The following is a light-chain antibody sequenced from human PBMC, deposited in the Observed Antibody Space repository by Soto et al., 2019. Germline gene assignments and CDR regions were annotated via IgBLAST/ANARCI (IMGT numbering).Light chain of an antibody. CDR3: HQRRSWPIT. CDR1: QDVGSL. Sequence: EVVLTQSPATLSLSAGERASLSCRASQDVGSLIAWYQQKPGQPPRLHIYDASNRATGIPARFGGSGSGTDLVLTISSLEPEDFAVYYCHQRRSWPITFGQGTRLEIK. V-gene: IGKV3-11*01. J-gene: IGKJ5*01. CDR2: DAS.